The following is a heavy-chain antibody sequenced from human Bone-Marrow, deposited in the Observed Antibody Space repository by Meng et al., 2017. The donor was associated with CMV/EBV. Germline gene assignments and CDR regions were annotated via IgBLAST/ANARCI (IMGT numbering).Heavy chain of an antibody. CDR1: GGSISSYY. V-gene: IGHV4-59*01. J-gene: IGHJ4*02. CDR2: INYSGNT. D-gene: IGHD5-24*01. Sequence: VYGGSISSYYSAWNRPPQVEGLECIGYINYSGNTNYSPSLNIRDTLVVDMSKNQFFLRFSSVTAADTAVYYCARTLPDAYNAHWGQGTLVTVSS. CDR3: ARTLPDAYNAH.